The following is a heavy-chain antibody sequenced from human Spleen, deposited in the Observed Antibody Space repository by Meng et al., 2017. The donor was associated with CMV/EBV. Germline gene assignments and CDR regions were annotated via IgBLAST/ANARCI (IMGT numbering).Heavy chain of an antibody. CDR3: ARIDPPAYCCSTSVGLEYFQH. J-gene: IGHJ1*01. Sequence: GESLKISCVASGFTFSTYDMNWVRQAPGTGLEWISHISGGGYTTYYADSVKGRFTISRDNARSSLYLQMNSLRADDTAVYYCARIDPPAYCCSTSVGLEYFQHWGQGTLVTVSS. CDR2: ISGGGYTT. D-gene: IGHD2-2*01. CDR1: GFTFSTYD. V-gene: IGHV3-48*03.